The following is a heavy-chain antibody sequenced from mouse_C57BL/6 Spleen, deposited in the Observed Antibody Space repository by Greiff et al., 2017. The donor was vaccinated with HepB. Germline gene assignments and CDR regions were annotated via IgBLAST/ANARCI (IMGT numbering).Heavy chain of an antibody. CDR2: IWSDGST. V-gene: IGHV2-6-1*01. J-gene: IGHJ4*01. CDR1: GFSLTSYG. D-gene: IGHD2-4*01. CDR3: ARHVDYDGDYAMDY. Sequence: QVQLQQSGPGLVAPSQSLSITCTVSGFSLTSYGVHWVRQPPGKGLEWLVVIWSDGSTTYNSALKSRLSISKDNSKSQVFLKMNSLQTDDTAMYYCARHVDYDGDYAMDYWGQGTSVTVSS.